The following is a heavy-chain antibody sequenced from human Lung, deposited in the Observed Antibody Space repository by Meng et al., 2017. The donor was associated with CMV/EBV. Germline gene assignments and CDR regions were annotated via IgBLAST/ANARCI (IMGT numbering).Heavy chain of an antibody. Sequence: SCVASGFSFSKHWMSWVRQAPGKGLEYLANINLYGSEKYYMDSVKGRFTMSRDNAKNSLFLQMNSLRAEDTAVYYCVTDQDRLGGIWGQGTRVTV. CDR2: INLYGSEK. V-gene: IGHV3-7*01. J-gene: IGHJ3*02. D-gene: IGHD5-12*01. CDR1: GFSFSKHW. CDR3: VTDQDRLGGI.